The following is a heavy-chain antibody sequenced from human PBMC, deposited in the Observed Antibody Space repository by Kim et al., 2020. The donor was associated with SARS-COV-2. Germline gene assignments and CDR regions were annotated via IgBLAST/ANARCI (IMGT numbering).Heavy chain of an antibody. CDR3: ARRWDPPQFWSGRTYYFDY. D-gene: IGHD3-3*01. CDR1: GYSFTSYW. Sequence: GESLKISCKGSGYSFTSYWIGWVRQMPGKGLEWMGIIYPGDSDTRYSPSFQGQVTISADKSISTAYLQWSSLKASDTAMYYCARRWDPPQFWSGRTYYFDYWGQGTLVTVSS. V-gene: IGHV5-51*01. J-gene: IGHJ4*02. CDR2: IYPGDSDT.